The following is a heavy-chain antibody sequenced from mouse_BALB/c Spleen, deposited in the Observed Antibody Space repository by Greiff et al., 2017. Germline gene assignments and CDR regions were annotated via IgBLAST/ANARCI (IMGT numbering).Heavy chain of an antibody. CDR2: ISSGSSTI. Sequence: EVQLVESGGGLVQPGGSRKLSCAASGFTFSSFGMHWVRQAPEKGLEWVAYISSGSSTIYYADTVKGRFTISRDNPKNTLFLQMTSLRSEDTAMYYCARSSRPHFDYWGQGTTLTVSS. CDR3: ARSSRPHFDY. J-gene: IGHJ2*01. D-gene: IGHD3-1*01. CDR1: GFTFSSFG. V-gene: IGHV5-17*02.